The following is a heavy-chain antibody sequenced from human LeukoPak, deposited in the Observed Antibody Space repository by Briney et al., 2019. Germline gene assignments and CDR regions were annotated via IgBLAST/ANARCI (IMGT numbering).Heavy chain of an antibody. CDR1: GGSISSGGYS. CDR2: IYTSGST. V-gene: IGHV4-30-2*01. CDR3: ARQGQQLVQGYMDV. D-gene: IGHD6-13*01. J-gene: IGHJ6*03. Sequence: PSETLSLTCAVSGGSISSGGYSWSWIRQPPGKGLEWIGYIYTSGSTNYNPSLKSRVTISVDTSKNQFSLKLSSVTAADTAVYYCARQGQQLVQGYMDVWGKGTTVTVSS.